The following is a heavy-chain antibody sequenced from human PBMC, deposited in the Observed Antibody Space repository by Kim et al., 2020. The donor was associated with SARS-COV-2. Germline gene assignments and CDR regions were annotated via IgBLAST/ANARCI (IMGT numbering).Heavy chain of an antibody. CDR3: ARRQFTSGWYYFDY. V-gene: IGHV3-74*01. J-gene: IGHJ4*02. D-gene: IGHD6-19*01. Sequence: GDSVKGRFTSSRDTAKNTLYLQMNSLTAEDTAVYYCARRQFTSGWYYFDYWGQGTLVTVSS.